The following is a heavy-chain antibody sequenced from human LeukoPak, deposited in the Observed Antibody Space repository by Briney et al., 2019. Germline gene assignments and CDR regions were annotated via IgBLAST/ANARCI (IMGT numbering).Heavy chain of an antibody. CDR1: GFTFSGYP. V-gene: IGHV3-30-3*01. CDR2: ISYDGSNK. J-gene: IGHJ5*02. CDR3: ARDRVGVQVPAANTNWFDP. Sequence: GKSLRLSCAASGFTFSGYPIHWVRQAPGKGLEWVAVISYDGSNKYYADSVKGRFTISRDNSKNTLYLQMNSLRAEDTAVYYCARDRVGVQVPAANTNWFDPWGQGTLVTVSS. D-gene: IGHD2-2*01.